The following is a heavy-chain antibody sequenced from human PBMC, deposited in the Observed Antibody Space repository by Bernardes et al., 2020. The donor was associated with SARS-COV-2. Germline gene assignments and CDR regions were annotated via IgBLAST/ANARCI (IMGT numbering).Heavy chain of an antibody. D-gene: IGHD3-16*01. CDR3: ARGGLGSRLPIYFLDP. CDR1: GYTFTSYD. CDR2: MNSNSGNT. Sequence: ASVKVSCKASGYTFTSYDINWVRRATGQGLEWMGWMNSNSGNTGYAQKFQGRVTMTRSTSISTAYMELSSLRSEDTGVYYCARGGLGSRLPIYFLDPWGQGTLVTVSS. J-gene: IGHJ5*02. V-gene: IGHV1-8*01.